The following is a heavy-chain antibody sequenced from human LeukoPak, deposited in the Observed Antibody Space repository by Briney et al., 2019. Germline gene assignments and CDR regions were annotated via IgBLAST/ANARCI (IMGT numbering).Heavy chain of an antibody. CDR2: IYTSGST. Sequence: PSETLSLTCTVSSGSISNHYWSWIRQSAGKGLEWIVRIYTSGSTDYNPSLKSRVTMSVDTSKNQFSLKLSAVTAADTAIYYCARRISGFTGYAIWGQGALVTVSS. J-gene: IGHJ4*02. V-gene: IGHV4-4*07. CDR1: SGSISNHY. D-gene: IGHD5-12*01. CDR3: ARRISGFTGYAI.